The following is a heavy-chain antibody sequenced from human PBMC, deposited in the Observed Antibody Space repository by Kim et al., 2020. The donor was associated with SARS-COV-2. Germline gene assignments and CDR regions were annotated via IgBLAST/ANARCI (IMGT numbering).Heavy chain of an antibody. CDR2: INHSGST. J-gene: IGHJ3*02. CDR1: GGSFSGYY. D-gene: IGHD3-16*01. CDR3: ARVPFLTFGGARSAFDI. V-gene: IGHV4-34*01. Sequence: SETLSLTCAVYGGSFSGYYWSWIRQPPGKGLEWIGEINHSGSTNYNPSLKSRVTISVDTSKNQFSLKLSSVTAADTAVYYCARVPFLTFGGARSAFDIWGQGTMVTVSS.